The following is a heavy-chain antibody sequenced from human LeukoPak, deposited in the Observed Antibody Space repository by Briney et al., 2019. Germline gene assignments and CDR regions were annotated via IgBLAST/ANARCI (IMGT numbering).Heavy chain of an antibody. V-gene: IGHV1-18*01. CDR3: ARGGYFDWLFPRGYYYYGMDV. CDR2: ISAYNGNT. Sequence: ASVKVSCKASGYTLTSYGISWVRQAPGQGLEWMGWISAYNGNTNYAQKLQGRVTMTTDTSTSTAYMELRSLRSDDTAVYYCARGGYFDWLFPRGYYYYGMDVWGQGTTVTVSS. CDR1: GYTLTSYG. D-gene: IGHD3-9*01. J-gene: IGHJ6*02.